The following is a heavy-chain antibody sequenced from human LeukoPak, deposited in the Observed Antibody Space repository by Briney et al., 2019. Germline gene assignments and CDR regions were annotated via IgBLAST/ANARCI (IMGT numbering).Heavy chain of an antibody. CDR3: TKDPLDFWSSYSFDN. Sequence: NPGGSLRLSCAASGFTFSSYSMNWVRQAPGKGLEWVGRIQSKTDGGTTDYAAPVKGRFTISRDDSKNTLYLQMNSLKTEDTAVYYCTKDPLDFWSSYSFDNWGQGTLVTVSS. CDR2: IQSKTDGGTT. D-gene: IGHD3-3*01. CDR1: GFTFSSYS. J-gene: IGHJ4*02. V-gene: IGHV3-15*01.